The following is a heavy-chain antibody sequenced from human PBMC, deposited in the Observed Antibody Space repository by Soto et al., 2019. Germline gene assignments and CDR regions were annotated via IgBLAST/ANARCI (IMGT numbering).Heavy chain of an antibody. CDR1: GGSITNGDYY. CDR3: ARQAYSGSYDH. D-gene: IGHD1-26*01. Sequence: QLQLQESGPRLVKPSETLSLTCTVSGGSITNGDYYWGYIRQTPGKGLEWIANVYHTGSTFYNPSLKSRVTMSVDTSKNQFSLKLTSVTAADAAVYYCARQAYSGSYDHWGQGTLITVSS. V-gene: IGHV4-39*01. CDR2: VYHTGST. J-gene: IGHJ5*02.